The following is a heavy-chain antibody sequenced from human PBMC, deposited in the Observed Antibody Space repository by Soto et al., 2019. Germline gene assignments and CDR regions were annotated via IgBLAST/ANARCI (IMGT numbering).Heavy chain of an antibody. CDR3: ARRTSGWYLDY. CDR2: ISGSGGST. V-gene: IGHV3-23*01. J-gene: IGHJ4*02. D-gene: IGHD6-19*01. CDR1: GFTFSSYA. Sequence: EVQLLESGGGLVQPGGSLRLSCAASGFTFSSYAMSWVRQAPGKGLEWVAVISGSGGSTYYADSVKGRSTTSSDNAKNTLYLQMNSLRAEDTAVYYCARRTSGWYLDYWGQGTLVTVSS.